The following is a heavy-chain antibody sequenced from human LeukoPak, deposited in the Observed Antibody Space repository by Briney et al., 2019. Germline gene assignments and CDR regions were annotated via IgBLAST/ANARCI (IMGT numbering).Heavy chain of an antibody. V-gene: IGHV1-2*02. CDR3: ARGTRYYYDSSGYSLNYYFDY. D-gene: IGHD3-22*01. J-gene: IGHJ4*02. Sequence: ASVKVSCKASGYTFTGYYMHWVRQAPGQGLEWMGWINPNSGGTNYAQRFQGRVTMTRDTSISTAYMELSRLRSDDTAVYYCARGTRYYYDSSGYSLNYYFDYWGQGTLVTVSS. CDR1: GYTFTGYY. CDR2: INPNSGGT.